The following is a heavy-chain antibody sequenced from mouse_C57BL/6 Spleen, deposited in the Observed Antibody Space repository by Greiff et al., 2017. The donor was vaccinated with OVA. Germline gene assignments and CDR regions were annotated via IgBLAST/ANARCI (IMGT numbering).Heavy chain of an antibody. CDR2: ISDGGSYT. CDR1: GFTFSSYA. CDR3: ARGVTGTRDYFDY. J-gene: IGHJ2*01. Sequence: EVHLVESGGGLVKPGGSLKLSCAASGFTFSSYAMSWVRQTPEKRLEWVATISDGGSYTYYPDNVKGRFTISRDNAKNNLYLQMSHLKSEDTAMYYCARGVTGTRDYFDYWGQGTTLTVSS. V-gene: IGHV5-4*01. D-gene: IGHD4-1*01.